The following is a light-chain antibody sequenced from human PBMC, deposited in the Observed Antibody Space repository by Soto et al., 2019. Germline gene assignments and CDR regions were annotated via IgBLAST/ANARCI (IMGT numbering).Light chain of an antibody. V-gene: IGKV1-39*01. CDR3: QQSYSTLT. CDR2: AAS. CDR1: QSISSY. J-gene: IGKJ4*01. Sequence: DIQMTQSPSSLSASVGDRVTITCRASQSISSYLNWYQQKPGKAPKHLIYAASSLQSGVPSRFSGSGSGTDFTLTISSLQPEDFATYYCQQSYSTLTLGGGTKVEI.